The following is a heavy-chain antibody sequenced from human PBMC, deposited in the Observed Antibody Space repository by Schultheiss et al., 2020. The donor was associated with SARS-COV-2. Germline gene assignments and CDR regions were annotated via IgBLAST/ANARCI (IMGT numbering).Heavy chain of an antibody. Sequence: ASVKVSCKASGGTFSSYAISWVRQAPGQGLEWMGIINPSGGSTSYAQKFQERVTITRDMSTSTAYMELSSLRSEDTAVYYCAAVLVVVPAGVGGEGYYFDYWGQGTLVTVSS. CDR2: INPSGGST. D-gene: IGHD2-2*01. CDR3: AAVLVVVPAGVGGEGYYFDY. V-gene: IGHV1-46*01. J-gene: IGHJ4*02. CDR1: GGTFSSYA.